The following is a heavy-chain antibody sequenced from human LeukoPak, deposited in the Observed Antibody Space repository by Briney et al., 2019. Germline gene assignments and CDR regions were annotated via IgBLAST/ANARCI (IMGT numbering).Heavy chain of an antibody. CDR2: IYYSGST. CDR1: GGSISSCY. D-gene: IGHD3-16*01. J-gene: IGHJ3*02. V-gene: IGHV4-59*08. Sequence: SETLSLTCTVSGGSISSCYWSWIRQPPGKGLEWIGYIYYSGSTNYNPSLKSRVTISVDTSKNQFSLKLSSVTAADTAVYYCARSSYGHTDAFDIWGQGTMVTVSS. CDR3: ARSSYGHTDAFDI.